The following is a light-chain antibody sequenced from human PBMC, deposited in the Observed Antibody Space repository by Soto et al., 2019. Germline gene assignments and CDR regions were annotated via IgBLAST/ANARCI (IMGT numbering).Light chain of an antibody. CDR1: ESVSTY. Sequence: ETVMTQSPATLSVSPGERVTLSCRASESVSTYLAWYQQKPGQAPRLLIYGASARATGIPARFSGSGSGTEFTLIISSLQPEDFAVYYCHQYLNWPQACGHGTKVEIK. CDR2: GAS. CDR3: HQYLNWPQA. V-gene: IGKV3-15*01. J-gene: IGKJ1*01.